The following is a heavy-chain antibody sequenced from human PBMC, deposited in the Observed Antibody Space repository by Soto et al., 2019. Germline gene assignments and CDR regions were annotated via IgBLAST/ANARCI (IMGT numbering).Heavy chain of an antibody. CDR2: ISYDGSNK. D-gene: IGHD3-22*01. CDR3: ARGLNVISDYDSSGYWV. J-gene: IGHJ4*02. V-gene: IGHV3-30-3*01. CDR1: GFTFSSYA. Sequence: QVQLVESGGGVVQPGRSLRLSCAASGFTFSSYAMHWVRQAPGKGLEWVAVISYDGSNKYYADSVKGRFTISRDNSKNTRYLQMNSLRAEDTAVYYCARGLNVISDYDSSGYWVWGRGTLVTVSS.